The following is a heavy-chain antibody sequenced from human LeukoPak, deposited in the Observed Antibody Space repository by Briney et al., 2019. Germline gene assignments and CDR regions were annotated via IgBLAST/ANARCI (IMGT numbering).Heavy chain of an antibody. Sequence: GGSLRLSCAVSGITLSNYGMSWVRQAPGKGLEWVAGISDSGGSTNYADSVKGRFTISRDNPKNTLYLQMNSLRAEDTAVYFCAKRGVVIRVILVGFHKEAYYFDSWGQEALVTVPS. V-gene: IGHV3-23*01. CDR3: AKRGVVIRVILVGFHKEAYYFDS. J-gene: IGHJ4*02. CDR1: GITLSNYG. D-gene: IGHD3-22*01. CDR2: ISDSGGST.